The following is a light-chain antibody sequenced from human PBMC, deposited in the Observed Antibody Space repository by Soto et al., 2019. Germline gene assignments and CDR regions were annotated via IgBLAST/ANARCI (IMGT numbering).Light chain of an antibody. J-gene: IGKJ3*01. CDR2: DTS. Sequence: EILLTQSPATLSLSPGERATFSCRASQSVSSYVAWYQQKPGQAPRLLIYDTSNRAPGIPARVGGSGSGTDFNLTISSLEPEDFAVYYCQHRSDWPPLFSFGPGTKVDVK. V-gene: IGKV3-11*01. CDR1: QSVSSY. CDR3: QHRSDWPPLFS.